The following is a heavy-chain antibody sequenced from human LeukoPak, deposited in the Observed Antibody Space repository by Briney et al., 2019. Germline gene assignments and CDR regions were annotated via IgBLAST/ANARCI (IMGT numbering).Heavy chain of an antibody. D-gene: IGHD4-17*01. CDR3: ATKVRCPYSHCGLDV. J-gene: IGHJ6*02. Sequence: ASGKVSCKVSGYSLSDLSIHWVRQAPGKGLEWMGGFDVEYAETVYGQKIQGRATMTDDTSTDTAYMELRSLRSEDTAIYYCATKVRCPYSHCGLDVWGPGTTVIVSS. CDR2: FDVEYAET. CDR1: GYSLSDLS. V-gene: IGHV1-24*01.